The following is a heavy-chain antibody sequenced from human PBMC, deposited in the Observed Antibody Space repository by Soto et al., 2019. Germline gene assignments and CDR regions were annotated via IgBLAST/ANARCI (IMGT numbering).Heavy chain of an antibody. D-gene: IGHD3-22*01. V-gene: IGHV1-69*13. Sequence: SVKVSCKASGGTFSSYAISWVRQAPGQGLEWMGGITPIFGTANYAQKFQGRVTITADESTSTAYMELSSLRSEDTAVYYCARDRYYYDSSGYYYWGQGTLVTVSS. CDR2: ITPIFGTA. CDR1: GGTFSSYA. J-gene: IGHJ4*02. CDR3: ARDRYYYDSSGYYY.